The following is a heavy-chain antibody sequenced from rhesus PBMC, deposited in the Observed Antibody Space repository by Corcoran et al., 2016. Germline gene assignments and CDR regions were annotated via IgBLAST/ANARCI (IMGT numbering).Heavy chain of an antibody. V-gene: IGHV4-93*02. J-gene: IGHJ4*01. CDR2: IFGSGGST. CDR1: GGSISSSNW. Sequence: QVQLQESGPGVVKPSETLSLTCAVSGGSISSSNWWSWIRQSPGKGLEWIGGIFGSGGSTEYNPSLNSRVTMSMDTSKNQFSLELSSVTAADTAVYYCARLIVGSWGQGVLVTVSS. D-gene: IGHD2-15*01. CDR3: ARLIVGS.